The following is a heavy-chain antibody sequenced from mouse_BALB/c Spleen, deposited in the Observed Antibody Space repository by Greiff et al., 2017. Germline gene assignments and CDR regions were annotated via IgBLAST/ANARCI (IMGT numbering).Heavy chain of an antibody. V-gene: IGHV5-17*02. CDR1: GFTFSSFG. Sequence: EVQLVESGGGLVQPGGSRKLSCAASGFTFSSFGMHWVRQAPEKGLEWVAYISSGSSTIYYADTVKGRVSISRDNPKNTLFLQMTSLRSEDTAMYYCARDDVGGYYAMDYWGQGTSVTVSS. CDR3: ARDDVGGYYAMDY. J-gene: IGHJ4*01. D-gene: IGHD2-12*01. CDR2: ISSGSSTI.